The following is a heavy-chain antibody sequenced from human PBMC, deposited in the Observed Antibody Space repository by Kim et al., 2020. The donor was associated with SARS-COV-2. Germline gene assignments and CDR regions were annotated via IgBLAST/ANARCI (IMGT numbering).Heavy chain of an antibody. V-gene: IGHV3-11*01. D-gene: IGHD6-13*01. Sequence: GGSLRLSCAASGFTFSDYYMSWIRQAPGKGLEWVSYISSSGGSIYYADSVKGRFTISRDNTKNSLYLQMNSLRAEDTAVYYCARVRGAAGPFYYYYYGVDVWGQGTTVTFSS. CDR3: ARVRGAAGPFYYYYYGVDV. CDR2: ISSSGGSI. CDR1: GFTFSDYY. J-gene: IGHJ6*02.